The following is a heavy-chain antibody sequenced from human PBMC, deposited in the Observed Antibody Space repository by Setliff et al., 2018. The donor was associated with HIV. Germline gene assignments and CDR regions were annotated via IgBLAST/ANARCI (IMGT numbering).Heavy chain of an antibody. CDR2: MNPNSGNT. J-gene: IGHJ3*02. Sequence: EASVKVSCKASGYTFTSYDINWVRQATGQGLEWMAWMNPNSGNTGYTQKFQGRVTITRNTSITTAYMELSSLRSEDTAIYFCASGMRWDTAMGDAFDIWGQGTMVTVSS. CDR3: ASGMRWDTAMGDAFDI. V-gene: IGHV1-8*03. CDR1: GYTFTSYD. D-gene: IGHD5-18*01.